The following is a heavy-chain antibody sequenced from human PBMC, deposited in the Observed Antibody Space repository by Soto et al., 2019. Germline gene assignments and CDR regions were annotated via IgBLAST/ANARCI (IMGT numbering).Heavy chain of an antibody. D-gene: IGHD3-3*01. CDR3: AKDLEWLFVKGGYYMDV. V-gene: IGHV3-23*01. CDR2: ISGSGGST. CDR1: GVTFGREP. J-gene: IGHJ6*03. Sequence: GGSLGLSCAAPGVTFGREPMTWAGQGPGKGLEWVSTISGSGGSTYYADSVKGRFTISRDNSKNTLYLQMNSLRAEDTAVYYCAKDLEWLFVKGGYYMDVWGKGTTVTVSS.